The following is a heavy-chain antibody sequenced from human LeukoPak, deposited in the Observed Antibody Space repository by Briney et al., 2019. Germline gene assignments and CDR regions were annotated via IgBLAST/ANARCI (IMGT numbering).Heavy chain of an antibody. CDR2: ITGSGGSN. D-gene: IGHD1-26*01. V-gene: IGHV3-23*01. CDR1: GFTISSYS. J-gene: IGHJ2*01. Sequence: GSLTLTCAASGFTISSYSWSWIRQAPGKGLEWVSAITGSGGSNYYAYPVRGRITIASANSKNTLYLKTNSLRAEDTDVYYCAKDRASTCCYFELWGRGTLVTVSS. CDR3: AKDRASTCCYFEL.